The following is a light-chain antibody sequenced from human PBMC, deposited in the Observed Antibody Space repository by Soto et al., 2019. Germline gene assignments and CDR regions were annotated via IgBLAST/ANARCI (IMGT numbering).Light chain of an antibody. CDR2: GAS. CDR1: QSVSSN. CDR3: QQYSNWLMLS. V-gene: IGKV3-15*01. J-gene: IGKJ4*02. Sequence: EIVMTQSPAILSVSPGERATLSCRASQSVSSNLAWYRQKPGQTPRLLIYGASTRATGIRARFSGSGSGTEFTLTISRLQSEDFASYYCQQYSNWLMLSFGGGTKVAIK.